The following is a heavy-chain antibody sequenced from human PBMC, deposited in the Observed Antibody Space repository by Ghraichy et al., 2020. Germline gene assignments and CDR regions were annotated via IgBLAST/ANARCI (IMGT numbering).Heavy chain of an antibody. Sequence: SVKVSCKASGGTFSSYAISWVRQAPGQGLEWMGGIIPIFGIANYAQKFQGRVTITADESTSTAYMELSSLRSEDTAVYYCARAQTYYDILTGYGWGQGTLVTVSS. V-gene: IGHV1-69*13. J-gene: IGHJ4*02. CDR3: ARAQTYYDILTGYG. D-gene: IGHD3-9*01. CDR2: IIPIFGIA. CDR1: GGTFSSYA.